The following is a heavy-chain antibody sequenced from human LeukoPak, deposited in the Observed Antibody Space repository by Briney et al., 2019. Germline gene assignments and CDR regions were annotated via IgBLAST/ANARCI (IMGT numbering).Heavy chain of an antibody. V-gene: IGHV4-34*01. Sequence: SETLSLTCAVYGGSFSGYYWSWIRQPPGKGLEWIGEINHSGSTNYNPSLKSRVTISVDTSKDQFSLKLSSVTAADTAVYYCVRGISFPPDDYGDYVVYYFDYWGQGTLVTVSS. CDR2: INHSGST. CDR1: GGSFSGYY. D-gene: IGHD4-17*01. J-gene: IGHJ4*02. CDR3: VRGISFPPDDYGDYVVYYFDY.